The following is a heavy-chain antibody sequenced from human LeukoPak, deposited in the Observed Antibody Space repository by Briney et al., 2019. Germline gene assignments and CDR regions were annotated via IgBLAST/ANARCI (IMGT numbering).Heavy chain of an antibody. Sequence: SETLSLTCTVSGGSISSSNYYWDRNRQPQGKGLVWNGSIYYSGSSYYKQSGKSRGAISIDTSKNQFSLKLSSVTAADTAVYYCEREGTQDARGFDYWGQGTLVTVSS. J-gene: IGHJ4*02. CDR2: IYYSGSS. CDR3: EREGTQDARGFDY. D-gene: IGHD3-10*01. V-gene: IGHV4-39*02. CDR1: GGSISSSNYY.